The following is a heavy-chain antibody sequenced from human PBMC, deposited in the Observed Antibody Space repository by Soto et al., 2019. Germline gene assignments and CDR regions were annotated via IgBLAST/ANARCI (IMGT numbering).Heavy chain of an antibody. D-gene: IGHD3-9*01. Sequence: GGSLRLSCAASGCTFSSYSVSWVRQAPGKGLEWVSAISGSGGSTYYADSVKGRFTISRDNSKNTLYLQMNSLRAEDTAVYYCAKGTTYYDILTGYYPFYFDYWGQGTLVTVSS. J-gene: IGHJ4*02. CDR3: AKGTTYYDILTGYYPFYFDY. V-gene: IGHV3-23*01. CDR2: ISGSGGST. CDR1: GCTFSSYS.